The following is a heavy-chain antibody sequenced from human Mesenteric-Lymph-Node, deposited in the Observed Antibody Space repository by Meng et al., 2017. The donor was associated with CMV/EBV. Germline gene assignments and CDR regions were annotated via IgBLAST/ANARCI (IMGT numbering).Heavy chain of an antibody. CDR3: TGDSVSNPNLDY. CDR1: GFNVRDKY. D-gene: IGHD3-10*01. V-gene: IGHV3-66*01. CDR2: IYRGDNT. Sequence: GHLVESVGGLVQPVGSLRLSCAASGFNVRDKYMSWVRQAPGKGLEWVCIIYRGDNTYYIDSVKDRFTVSRDNSKNTMYLQMNSLRVEDTAVYYCTGDSVSNPNLDYWGQGTLVTVSS. J-gene: IGHJ4*02.